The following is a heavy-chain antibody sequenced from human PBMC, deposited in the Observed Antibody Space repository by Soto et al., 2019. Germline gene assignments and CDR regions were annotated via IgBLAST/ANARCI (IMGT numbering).Heavy chain of an antibody. CDR1: GLIFSNYK. CDR2: INTAGSII. CDR3: ARDTDGLHY. V-gene: IGHV3-74*01. J-gene: IGHJ4*02. Sequence: PGGSLSLSCAASGLIFSNYKMHWVRQAPGKGLVWVSRINTAGSIIDYADSVKGRFTVSRDNAKNTLYLQMNSLRADDTAVYYCARDTDGLHYWGQGTLVTVSS.